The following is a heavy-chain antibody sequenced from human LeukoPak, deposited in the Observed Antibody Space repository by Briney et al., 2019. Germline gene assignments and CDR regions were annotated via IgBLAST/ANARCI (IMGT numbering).Heavy chain of an antibody. CDR1: GYSISSGFY. J-gene: IGHJ6*03. CDR2: IYHTGST. Sequence: SETLSLTCTVSGYSISSGFYWGWIRQPPGKGLEWIGSIYHTGSTYSNPSLKSRVTISVDTSKNQFSLKLSSVTAADTAVYYSARNNLHYYYMDVWGKGTTVTVSS. V-gene: IGHV4-38-2*02. CDR3: ARNNLHYYYMDV.